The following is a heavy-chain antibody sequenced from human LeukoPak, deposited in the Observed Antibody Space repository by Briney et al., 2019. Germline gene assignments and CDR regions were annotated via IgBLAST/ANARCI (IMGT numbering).Heavy chain of an antibody. V-gene: IGHV1-2*02. CDR3: ARDAPYFRGGYMDV. CDR1: GYTFTGYY. Sequence: ASVKVSCKASGYTFTGYYMHWVRQAPGQGLEWMGWINPNSGGTNYAQKFQGRVTMTRDTSISTAYMELSRLRSDDTAVYYCARDAPYFRGGYMDVWGKGTTVTISS. D-gene: IGHD3-16*01. J-gene: IGHJ6*03. CDR2: INPNSGGT.